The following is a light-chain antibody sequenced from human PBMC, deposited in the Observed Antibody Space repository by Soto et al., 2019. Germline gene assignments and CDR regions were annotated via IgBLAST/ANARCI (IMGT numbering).Light chain of an antibody. J-gene: IGKJ4*01. CDR1: QSISSN. Sequence: EIVMTQSPATLSVSPGERATLPCRPSQSISSNLAWYQQKPGQAPRLLIYGASTRATGVPARFSGSGSGTEFTLTISSLQSEDFAVYYCKQYSNGLTFGGGTKVEIK. CDR2: GAS. CDR3: KQYSNGLT. V-gene: IGKV3-15*01.